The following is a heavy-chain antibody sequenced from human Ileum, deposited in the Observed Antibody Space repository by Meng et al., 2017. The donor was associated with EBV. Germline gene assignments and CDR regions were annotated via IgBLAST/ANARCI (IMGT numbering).Heavy chain of an antibody. V-gene: IGHV3-11*01. CDR1: GFTFSDCY. CDR3: ARKRS. J-gene: IGHJ5*02. Sequence: ESCGGMVTPVGSLRLTCAASGFTFSDCYMSWIRQAPGKGLEWVSYISSSASTIYYADSVKGRFTISRDNAKTSLYLKMNSLRAEHTTVYYCARKRSWGQGTLVTVSS. CDR2: ISSSASTI.